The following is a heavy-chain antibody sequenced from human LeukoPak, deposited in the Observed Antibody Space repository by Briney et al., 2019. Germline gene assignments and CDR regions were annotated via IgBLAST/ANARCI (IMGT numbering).Heavy chain of an antibody. Sequence: WGSLRLSCAASGFTFSSYGMSRVRQAPGKGLEWVSAISGSGGSTYYADSVKGRFTISRDNSKNTLYLQMNSLRAEDTAVYYCANSITVVNSLIYWGQGTLVTVSS. D-gene: IGHD4-23*01. V-gene: IGHV3-23*01. CDR3: ANSITVVNSLIY. CDR2: ISGSGGST. J-gene: IGHJ4*02. CDR1: GFTFSSYG.